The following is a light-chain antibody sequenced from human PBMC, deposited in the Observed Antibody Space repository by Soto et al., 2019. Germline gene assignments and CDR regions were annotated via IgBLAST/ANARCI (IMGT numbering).Light chain of an antibody. J-gene: IGLJ2*01. V-gene: IGLV1-40*01. CDR3: QSYDSSLSAPVV. CDR2: GNS. CDR1: SSNIGAGYD. Sequence: QSVLTQPPSVSGAPGQRVTISCTGSSSNIGAGYDVHWYQQLPGTAPKLLIYGNSNRPSGVPDRFSGSKSGTSASLAITGLQAEDEADYYCQSYDSSLSAPVVFGGGTKVT.